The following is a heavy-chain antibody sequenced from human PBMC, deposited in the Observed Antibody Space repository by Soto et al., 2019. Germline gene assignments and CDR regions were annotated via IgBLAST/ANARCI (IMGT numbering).Heavy chain of an antibody. CDR1: GYSFTNYY. J-gene: IGHJ4*02. Sequence: ASVKVSCKASGYSFTNYYMHWVRQAPGKGLEWMVGFDPEDGETIYAQKFQGRVTMTEDTSTDTAYMELSSLRSEDTAVYYCATQVAHVLVPVFDYWGQGTLVTVSS. CDR2: FDPEDGET. CDR3: ATQVAHVLVPVFDY. D-gene: IGHD2-2*01. V-gene: IGHV1-24*01.